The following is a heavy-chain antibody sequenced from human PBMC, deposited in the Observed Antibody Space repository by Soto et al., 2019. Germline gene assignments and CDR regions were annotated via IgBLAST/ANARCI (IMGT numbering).Heavy chain of an antibody. Sequence: GGSLRLSCAGSGFTFSSYWMSWVRQAPGKGLEWVANIKQDGSEKYYVDSVKGRFTISRDNAKNSLYLQMNSLRAEDTAVYYCARDPFCDPWGQGTLVSASS. CDR2: IKQDGSEK. CDR3: ARDPFCDP. J-gene: IGHJ5*02. CDR1: GFTFSSYW. V-gene: IGHV3-7*05. D-gene: IGHD3-3*02.